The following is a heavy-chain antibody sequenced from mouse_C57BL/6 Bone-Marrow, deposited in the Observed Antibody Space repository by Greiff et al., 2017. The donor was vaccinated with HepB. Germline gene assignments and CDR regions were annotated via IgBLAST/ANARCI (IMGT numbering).Heavy chain of an antibody. V-gene: IGHV1-53*01. CDR2: INPRNGGT. D-gene: IGHD2-5*01. Sequence: QVQLQQPGTELVKPGASVKLSCKASGYTFTSYWMHWVKQRPGQGLEWIGNINPRNGGTNYNEKFKSKATLTVDKSSSTAYMQLSSLTSEDSAVYYCARVRGSNCGLAWFAYWGQGTLVTVSA. J-gene: IGHJ3*01. CDR3: ARVRGSNCGLAWFAY. CDR1: GYTFTSYW.